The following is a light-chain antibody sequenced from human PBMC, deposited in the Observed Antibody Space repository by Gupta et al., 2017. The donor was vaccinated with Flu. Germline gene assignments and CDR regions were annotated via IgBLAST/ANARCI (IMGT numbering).Light chain of an antibody. CDR2: DAS. CDR3: QQYDNLPYN. J-gene: IGKJ2*01. Sequence: DIQMTQSPSSLSASVGDRVTITCQASQDISNYLNWYQQKPGKAPKLLIYDASNLETGVPSRFSGSGSVTDFTFTISSLQPADIATYYCQQYDNLPYNFGQGTKLEIK. CDR1: QDISNY. V-gene: IGKV1-33*01.